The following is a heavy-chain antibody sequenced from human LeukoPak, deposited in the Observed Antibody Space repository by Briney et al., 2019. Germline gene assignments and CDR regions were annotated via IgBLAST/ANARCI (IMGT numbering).Heavy chain of an antibody. CDR2: INHSGST. J-gene: IGHJ4*02. Sequence: SEPLSLTCAVYGGSFSGYYWSWIRHPPGKGLEWMGEINHSGSTNYNPSLKSRVTISVDTSKNQFSLKLSSVTAADTAVYYCARGGGYSSSFYQRGYYFDYWGQGTLVTVSS. CDR3: ARGGGYSSSFYQRGYYFDY. D-gene: IGHD6-6*01. CDR1: GGSFSGYY. V-gene: IGHV4-34*01.